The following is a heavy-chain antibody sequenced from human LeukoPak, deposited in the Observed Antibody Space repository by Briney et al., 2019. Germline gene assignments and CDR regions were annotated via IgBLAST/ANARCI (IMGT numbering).Heavy chain of an antibody. CDR3: ARKMVRGDFCMDV. D-gene: IGHD3-10*01. J-gene: IGHJ6*02. Sequence: KSSETLSLTCTVSGGSISSGDYYWSWIRQPPGKGLEWIGYIYYSGSTFYNPSLKSRISISVDTSKNQFSLRLSSVTAADTAVYYCARKMVRGDFCMDVWGQGTTVTVSS. V-gene: IGHV4-30-4*01. CDR2: IYYSGST. CDR1: GGSISSGDYY.